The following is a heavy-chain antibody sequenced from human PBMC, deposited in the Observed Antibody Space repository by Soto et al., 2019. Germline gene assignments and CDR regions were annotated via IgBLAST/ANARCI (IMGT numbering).Heavy chain of an antibody. CDR3: ASFDYHDSSGYYLPHDAFDI. CDR2: INPSGGST. CDR1: GYTFTSYY. D-gene: IGHD3-22*01. Sequence: ASVKVSCKASGYTFTSYYMHWVRQAPGQGLEWMGIINPSGGSTSYAQKFQGRVTMTRDTSTSTVYMELSSLRSEDTAVYYCASFDYHDSSGYYLPHDAFDIWGQGTMVTVSS. J-gene: IGHJ3*02. V-gene: IGHV1-46*01.